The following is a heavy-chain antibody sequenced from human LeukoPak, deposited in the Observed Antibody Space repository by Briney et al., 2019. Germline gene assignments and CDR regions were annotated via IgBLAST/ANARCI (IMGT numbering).Heavy chain of an antibody. CDR3: ASFGVFQDLDY. CDR1: GASISSYY. V-gene: IGHV4-4*07. D-gene: IGHD2-8*01. CDR2: IYTSGST. J-gene: IGHJ4*02. Sequence: SETLSLTCTVSGASISSYYWSWIRQPAGKGLEWIGRIYTSGSTNYNPSLKSRVTMSVDTSKNQFSLKLSSVTAADTAVYYCASFGVFQDLDYWGQGTLVTVSS.